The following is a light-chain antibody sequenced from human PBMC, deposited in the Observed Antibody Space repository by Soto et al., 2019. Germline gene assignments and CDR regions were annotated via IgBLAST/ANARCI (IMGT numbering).Light chain of an antibody. J-gene: IGKJ3*01. V-gene: IGKV2-28*01. CDR2: LGS. CDR1: QSLLHSNGYNY. Sequence: DIVMTQSPLSLPVTPGEPASISRRSSQSLLHSNGYNYLDWYLQKPGHSPQLLIYLGSNRASGVPDRFSGSGSGTDFTLKISRVEAEDVGVYYCMQALQTPFTFGPGTKVDIK. CDR3: MQALQTPFT.